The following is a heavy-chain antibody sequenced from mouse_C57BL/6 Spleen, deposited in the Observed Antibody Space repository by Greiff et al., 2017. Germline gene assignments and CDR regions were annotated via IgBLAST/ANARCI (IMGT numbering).Heavy chain of an antibody. CDR1: GYTFTSYW. D-gene: IGHD2-13*01. J-gene: IGHJ2*01. V-gene: IGHV1-55*01. CDR3: ARLTEKEFYFGY. Sequence: QVQLQQPGAELVKPGASVKMSCKASGYTFTSYWITWVKQRPGQGLEWIGDIYPGSGSTNYNEKFKSKATLTVDTSSSTAYMQLSSLTSEDSAVYYCARLTEKEFYFGYWGQGTTLTVSS. CDR2: IYPGSGST.